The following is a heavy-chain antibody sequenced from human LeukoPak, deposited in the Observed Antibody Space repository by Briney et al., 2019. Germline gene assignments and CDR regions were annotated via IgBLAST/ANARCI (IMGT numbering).Heavy chain of an antibody. D-gene: IGHD6-19*01. CDR2: INTNTGNP. V-gene: IGHV7-4-1*02. J-gene: IGHJ6*03. Sequence: ASVKVSCKASGYTFTSYAMNWVRQAPGQGLEWMGWINTNTGNPTYTQGFTGRFVFSLDTSVSTAYLQISSLKAEDTAVYYCAREVGSSGWYYYYYYMDVWGKGTTVTVSS. CDR3: AREVGSSGWYYYYYYMDV. CDR1: GYTFTSYA.